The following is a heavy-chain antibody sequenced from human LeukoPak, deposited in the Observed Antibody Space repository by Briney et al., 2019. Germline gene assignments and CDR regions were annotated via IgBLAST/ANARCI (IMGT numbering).Heavy chain of an antibody. V-gene: IGHV3-48*03. CDR1: GFTFSCCE. CDR3: ARDYKYAFDN. D-gene: IGHD5-24*01. Sequence: GGSLRLSCAASGFTFSCCEMNWVRQAPGKGLEWVSYIGIDSGNTNYADSVKGRFTISGDKAKNSLYLQMNSLRVEDTAVYYCARDYKYAFDNWGQGTLVTVSS. CDR2: IGIDSGNT. J-gene: IGHJ4*02.